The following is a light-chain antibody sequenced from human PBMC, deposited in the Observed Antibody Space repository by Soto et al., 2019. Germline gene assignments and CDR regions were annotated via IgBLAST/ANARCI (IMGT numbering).Light chain of an antibody. V-gene: IGKV1-39*01. CDR3: QQSYKTPYT. Sequence: DIQMTQSPSSLSASVGDRVTITCRASQTISTYLNWYQQKPGKAPKLLIYAASSLQSGVPSRFSGSGSGTDLTLTISSLQPEDFATYYCQQSYKTPYTFGQGTKLEMK. J-gene: IGKJ2*01. CDR1: QTISTY. CDR2: AAS.